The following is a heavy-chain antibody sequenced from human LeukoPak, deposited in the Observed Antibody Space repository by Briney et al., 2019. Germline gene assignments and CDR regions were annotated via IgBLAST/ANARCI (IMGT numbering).Heavy chain of an antibody. J-gene: IGHJ6*03. CDR3: TRENGSGSYALSGYSYSYYMDV. Sequence: GASVKVSCKASGYTFTSYAMNWVRQAPGQGLEWMGWINTNTGNPTYAQGFTGRFAFSLDTSVSTAYLQISSLKAEDTAIYYCTRENGSGSYALSGYSYSYYMDVWGKGTTVTVSS. V-gene: IGHV7-4-1*02. CDR1: GYTFTSYA. D-gene: IGHD3-10*01. CDR2: INTNTGNP.